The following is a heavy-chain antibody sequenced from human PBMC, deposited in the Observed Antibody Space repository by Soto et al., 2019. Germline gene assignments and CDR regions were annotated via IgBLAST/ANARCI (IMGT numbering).Heavy chain of an antibody. Sequence: EVQLVESGGGSVQPGGSLRLSCAASGFTFSTFSMNWVRQAPGRGLEWISYISGGGRPISYADSVKGRFTISRDNAKNSLYLQMDSLTDEDTAVHYCARDLVWAFDSWGQGTLVTVSS. J-gene: IGHJ4*02. V-gene: IGHV3-48*02. CDR3: ARDLVWAFDS. CDR1: GFTFSTFS. CDR2: ISGGGRPI. D-gene: IGHD6-6*01.